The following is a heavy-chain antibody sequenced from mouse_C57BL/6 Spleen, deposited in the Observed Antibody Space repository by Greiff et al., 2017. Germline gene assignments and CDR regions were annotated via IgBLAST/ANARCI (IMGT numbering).Heavy chain of an antibody. CDR3: TRATPHWYFDV. Sequence: DVMLVESGEGLVKPGGSLKLSCAASGFTFSSYAMSWVRQTPEKRLEWVAYISSGGDYIYYADTVKGRFTISRDNARNTLYLQMSSLKSEDTAMYYCTRATPHWYFDVWGTGTTVTVSS. V-gene: IGHV5-9-1*02. CDR1: GFTFSSYA. J-gene: IGHJ1*03. CDR2: ISSGGDYI.